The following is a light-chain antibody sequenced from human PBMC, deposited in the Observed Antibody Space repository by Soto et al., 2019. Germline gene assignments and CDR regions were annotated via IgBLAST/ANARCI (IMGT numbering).Light chain of an antibody. CDR3: QQYNNWPRAT. Sequence: VLTQSPGTLSLSPGERATLSCRASQSDAASYLAWYQQKPGQAPRLLIYGASRRATGIPDRFAGSGSGTDFTLTITRLEPEDFAVYYCQQYNNWPRATFGGGTKVEIK. J-gene: IGKJ4*01. CDR1: QSDAASY. V-gene: IGKV3-20*01. CDR2: GAS.